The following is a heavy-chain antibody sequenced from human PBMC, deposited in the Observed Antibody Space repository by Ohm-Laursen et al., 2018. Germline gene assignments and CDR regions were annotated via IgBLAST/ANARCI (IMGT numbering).Heavy chain of an antibody. Sequence: SETLSLTCAVYGGSFSGYYWSWIRQPPGKGLEWIEEINHSGSTNYNPSLKSRVTISVDTSKNQFSLKLSSVTAADTAVYYCARGRVVGIAVAGTLFDYWGQGTLVTVSS. V-gene: IGHV4-34*01. CDR2: INHSGST. J-gene: IGHJ4*02. D-gene: IGHD6-19*01. CDR1: GGSFSGYY. CDR3: ARGRVVGIAVAGTLFDY.